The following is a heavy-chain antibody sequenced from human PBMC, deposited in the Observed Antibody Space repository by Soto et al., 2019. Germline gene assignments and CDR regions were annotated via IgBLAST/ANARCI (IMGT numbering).Heavy chain of an antibody. CDR1: GGSFSGYY. CDR2: INHSGST. Sequence: SSETLSLTCAVYGGSFSGYYWSWIRQPPGKGLEWIGEINHSGSTNYNPSLKSRVTISVDTSKNQFSLKLSSVTAADTAVYYCARGHPFSSGWIYYYYYGMDVWGQGTTVTVSS. V-gene: IGHV4-34*01. CDR3: ARGHPFSSGWIYYYYYGMDV. J-gene: IGHJ6*02. D-gene: IGHD6-19*01.